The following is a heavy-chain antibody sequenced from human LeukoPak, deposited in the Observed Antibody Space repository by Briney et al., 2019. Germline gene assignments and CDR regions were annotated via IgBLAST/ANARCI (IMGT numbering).Heavy chain of an antibody. Sequence: GGSLRLSCAASGFTFSTYAMSWVRQAPGKGLEWVSGISGSGGNTYYADSVKGRFTISRDNSKNTLYLQMNSLRAEDTVVYYCAKDGGSSTWYYFDYWGQGTLLAVSS. D-gene: IGHD6-13*01. J-gene: IGHJ4*02. CDR3: AKDGGSSTWYYFDY. CDR2: ISGSGGNT. V-gene: IGHV3-23*01. CDR1: GFTFSTYA.